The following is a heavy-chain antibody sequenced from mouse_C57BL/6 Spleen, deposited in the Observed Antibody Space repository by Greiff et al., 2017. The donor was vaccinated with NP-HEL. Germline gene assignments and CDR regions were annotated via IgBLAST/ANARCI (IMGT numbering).Heavy chain of an antibody. CDR2: IWRGGST. Sequence: VMLVESGPGLVQPSQSLSITCTVSGFSLTSYGVHWVRQSPGKGLEWLGVIWRGGSTDYNAAFMSRLSITKDNSKSQVFFKMNSLQADDTAIYYCAKNEVTTGFYAMDYWGQGTSVTVSS. D-gene: IGHD2-2*01. V-gene: IGHV2-5*01. J-gene: IGHJ4*01. CDR3: AKNEVTTGFYAMDY. CDR1: GFSLTSYG.